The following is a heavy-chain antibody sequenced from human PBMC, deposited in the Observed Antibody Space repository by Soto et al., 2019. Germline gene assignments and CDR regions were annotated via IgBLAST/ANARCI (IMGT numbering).Heavy chain of an antibody. J-gene: IGHJ6*03. CDR1: GFTFDDYA. CDR3: AKGAGISLRYMDV. Sequence: GGSLRLSCAASGFTFDDYAMHWVRQAPGKGLEWVSGISWNSGSIGYADSVKGRFTISRDNAKNSLYLQMNSLRAEDTALYYCAKGAGISLRYMDVWGKGTTVTVSS. V-gene: IGHV3-9*01. CDR2: ISWNSGSI. D-gene: IGHD6-13*01.